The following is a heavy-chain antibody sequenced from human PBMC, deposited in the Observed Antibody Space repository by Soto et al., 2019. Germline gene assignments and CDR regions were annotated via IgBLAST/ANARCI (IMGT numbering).Heavy chain of an antibody. CDR1: GGSISSYY. Sequence: PSETLSLTCTVSGGSISSYYWSWIRQPPGKGLEWIGYIYYSGSTNYNPSLKSRVTISVDTSKNQFSLKLSSATAADTAVYCCARDQGGQWLVRGKNYKYYGMDVWGQGTTVT. V-gene: IGHV4-59*01. CDR3: ARDQGGQWLVRGKNYKYYGMDV. J-gene: IGHJ6*02. CDR2: IYYSGST. D-gene: IGHD6-19*01.